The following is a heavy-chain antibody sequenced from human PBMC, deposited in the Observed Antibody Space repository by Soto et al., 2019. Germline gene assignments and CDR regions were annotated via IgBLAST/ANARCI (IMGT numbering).Heavy chain of an antibody. Sequence: QVQLQQWGAGLLKPSETLSLTCAVYGGSFSGYYWSWIRQPPGKGLEWIGEINHSGSTNYSPSRKSRVTISVDTSKNQFSLKLSSVTAADTAVYYCANYDILTGTFGWGQGTLVTVSS. CDR3: ANYDILTGTFG. CDR2: INHSGST. D-gene: IGHD3-9*01. CDR1: GGSFSGYY. V-gene: IGHV4-34*01. J-gene: IGHJ4*02.